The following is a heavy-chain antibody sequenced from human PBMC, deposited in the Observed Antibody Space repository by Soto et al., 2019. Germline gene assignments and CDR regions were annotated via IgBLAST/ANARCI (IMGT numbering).Heavy chain of an antibody. D-gene: IGHD3-22*01. Sequence: QVRLQESGPGLVKPSETLSLTCSVSDGSISTYYCSWIRQPPGKGLEWIGNTYNSGTTNYNPSLKSXDPASXXTSKNQFSLKVSSVTAADTAMYYCACTTKWLNFDNWGQGTLVTVSS. V-gene: IGHV4-59*08. CDR1: DGSISTYY. CDR2: TYNSGTT. CDR3: ACTTKWLNFDN. J-gene: IGHJ4*02.